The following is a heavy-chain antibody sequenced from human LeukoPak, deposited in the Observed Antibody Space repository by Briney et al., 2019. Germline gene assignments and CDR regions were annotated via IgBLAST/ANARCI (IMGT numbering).Heavy chain of an antibody. CDR2: ISYDGSNK. Sequence: GGSLRLSCAASGFTFSSYAMHWVRQAPGKGLEWVAVISYDGSNKYYADSVKGRFTISRDNSKNTLYLQMNSLRAEDTAVYYCAKGTLEYSSSSGLYWGQGTLVTVSS. CDR3: AKGTLEYSSSSGLY. V-gene: IGHV3-30*04. J-gene: IGHJ4*02. CDR1: GFTFSSYA. D-gene: IGHD6-6*01.